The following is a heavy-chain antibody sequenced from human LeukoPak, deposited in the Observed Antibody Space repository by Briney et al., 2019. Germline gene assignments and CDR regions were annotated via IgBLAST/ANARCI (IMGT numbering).Heavy chain of an antibody. CDR2: INPNSGGT. CDR1: GYTFTGYY. J-gene: IGHJ6*03. D-gene: IGHD3-10*01. Sequence: ASVKVSCKASGYTFTGYYMHWVRQAPGQGLEWMGWINPNSGGTNYAQKFQGRVTMTRDTSISTAYMELSRLRSDDTAVYYCARGAGYYYDSGSSKENYYYYYYMDVWGKGTTVTVSS. CDR3: ARGAGYYYDSGSSKENYYYYYYMDV. V-gene: IGHV1-2*02.